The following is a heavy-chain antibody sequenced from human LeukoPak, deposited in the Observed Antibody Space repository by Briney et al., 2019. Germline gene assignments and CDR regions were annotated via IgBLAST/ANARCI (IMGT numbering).Heavy chain of an antibody. V-gene: IGHV3-30*01. Sequence: GGSLRLSCAASGFTFSSYTMHWVRQAPGKGLEWVAVMSYDGSDNYYADSVKGRSTISRDNSRTTVYLQMNSLRAEDTAVYYCARGSRWLQLGPFDYWGQGTLVTVSS. J-gene: IGHJ4*02. CDR2: MSYDGSDN. CDR1: GFTFSSYT. D-gene: IGHD5-24*01. CDR3: ARGSRWLQLGPFDY.